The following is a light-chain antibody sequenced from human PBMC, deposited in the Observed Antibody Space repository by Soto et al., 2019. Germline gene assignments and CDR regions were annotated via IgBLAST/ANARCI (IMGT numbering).Light chain of an antibody. V-gene: IGLV3-21*02. J-gene: IGLJ1*01. CDR2: VDS. CDR3: QVWDTISDHYV. Sequence: SYELTQPPSVSVAPGQTARITCGGNNIESKSVHWYQQRPGQAPVLVIYVDSDRPSGIPDRFSASTSGNTAALTISRVEAGDVADYYCQVWDTISDHYVFGSGTKLTVL. CDR1: NIESKS.